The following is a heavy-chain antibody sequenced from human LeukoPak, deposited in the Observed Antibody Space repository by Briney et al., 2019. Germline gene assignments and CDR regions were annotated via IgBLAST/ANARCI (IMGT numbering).Heavy chain of an antibody. CDR3: ARGASSSSNWFDP. J-gene: IGHJ5*02. CDR2: ISSNGGST. CDR1: GFTFSSYA. V-gene: IGHV3-64*01. Sequence: GGSLRLSSAASGFTFSSYAMHWVRQAAGKGLEYVSAISSNGGSTYYANSVKGRFTISRDNSKNTLYLQMGSLRAEDMAVYYCARGASSSSNWFDPWGQGTLVTVSS. D-gene: IGHD6-6*01.